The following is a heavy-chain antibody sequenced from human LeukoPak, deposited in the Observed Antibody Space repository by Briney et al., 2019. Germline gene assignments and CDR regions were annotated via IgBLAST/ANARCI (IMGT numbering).Heavy chain of an antibody. CDR3: VKDLNGTWSFDY. CDR1: GFTSSAYF. V-gene: IGHV3-64D*06. J-gene: IGHJ4*02. D-gene: IGHD2-8*01. CDR2: ISSNEYDT. Sequence: PGGSLRLSCSASGFTSSAYFMHWVRQAPGKGLEYVSSISSNEYDTYYADSVKGRFTISRDNSKNTLFLQMSSLRAEDTAVYYCVKDLNGTWSFDYWGQGTLVTVSS.